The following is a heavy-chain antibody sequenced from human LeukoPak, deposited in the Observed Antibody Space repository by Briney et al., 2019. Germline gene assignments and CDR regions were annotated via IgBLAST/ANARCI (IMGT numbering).Heavy chain of an antibody. CDR2: IKQDGNEK. Sequence: QPGGSLRLSCAASGFTFSTYWMSWVRQAPGKGLEWVATIKQDGNEKHYVDSVKGRFAISRDNAKNSLYLQVDSQRAEDTALYFCVRGCGRSSCPYYFDYWGQGTLVTVSS. CDR3: VRGCGRSSCPYYFDY. V-gene: IGHV3-7*03. J-gene: IGHJ4*02. CDR1: GFTFSTYW. D-gene: IGHD2-2*01.